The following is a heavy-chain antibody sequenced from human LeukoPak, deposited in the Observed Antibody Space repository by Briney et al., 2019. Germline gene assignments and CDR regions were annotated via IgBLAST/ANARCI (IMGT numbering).Heavy chain of an antibody. J-gene: IGHJ3*02. Sequence: QPGGSLRLSCAASGFTVSSNYMSWVRQAPGKGLEWVSVIYSGGSTYYADSVKGRFTISRDNSKNTLYLQMNSLRAEDTAVYYCARESGATYDAFDIWGQGTMVTVSS. CDR2: IYSGGST. CDR1: GFTVSSNY. V-gene: IGHV3-53*01. CDR3: ARESGATYDAFDI. D-gene: IGHD1-26*01.